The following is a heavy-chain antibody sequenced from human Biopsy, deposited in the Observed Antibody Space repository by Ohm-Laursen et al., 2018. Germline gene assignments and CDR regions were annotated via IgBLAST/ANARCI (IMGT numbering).Heavy chain of an antibody. Sequence: SSVKVSCKASGGTFINYAISWVRQAPGQGLEWLVENIPILGTGNYAQKFQDRVTVAADTSTSTATMELRSLRSDDTAVYYCATKLTGYFHHWGQGTLVIVSS. CDR3: ATKLTGYFHH. CDR2: NIPILGTG. CDR1: GGTFINYA. V-gene: IGHV1-69*06. D-gene: IGHD3-9*01. J-gene: IGHJ1*01.